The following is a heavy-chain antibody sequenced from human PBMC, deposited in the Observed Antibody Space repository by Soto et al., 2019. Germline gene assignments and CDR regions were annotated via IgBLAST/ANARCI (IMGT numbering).Heavy chain of an antibody. CDR2: ISGRSNTI. J-gene: IGHJ4*02. V-gene: IGHV3-48*01. CDR1: GFTFSDYN. D-gene: IGHD3-3*01. CDR3: XXXXXXXXFFSDF. Sequence: EVHLVESGGGLVQPGGPLRLSCVASGFTFSDYNMNWVRQAPGKGLEWVSFISGRSNTIYYADSVKGRFTISRDNAKNSLYLXMNXXXAXXXAVXXXXXXXXXXXFFSDFWGQGALVTVSS.